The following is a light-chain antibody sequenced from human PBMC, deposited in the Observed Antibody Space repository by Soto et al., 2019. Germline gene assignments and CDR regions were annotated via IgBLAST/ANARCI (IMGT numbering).Light chain of an antibody. Sequence: ETLLTQSPATLSLSPGERATLSCRASESVSNSLAWYQHKPGQAPRLLIYNASNRATGIPARFSGSGSGTDFTLTISSLEPEDFAVYFCQHRAGWPPALTFGGGTKVDI. CDR3: QHRAGWPPALT. V-gene: IGKV3-11*01. CDR2: NAS. J-gene: IGKJ4*01. CDR1: ESVSNS.